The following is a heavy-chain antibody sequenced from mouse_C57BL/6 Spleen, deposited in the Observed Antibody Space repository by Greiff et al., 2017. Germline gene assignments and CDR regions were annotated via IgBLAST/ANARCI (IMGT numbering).Heavy chain of an antibody. D-gene: IGHD1-1*01. CDR1: GFTFNTYA. J-gene: IGHJ4*01. V-gene: IGHV10-3*01. CDR2: VRSKSSNYAT. Sequence: EVQLVESGGGLVQPKGSLKLSCAASGFTFNTYAMHWVRQAPGRGLEWVARVRSKSSNYATYYADSVKDRFTISRDDSQSMLYLQMNNLKTEETAMYYCVRADYDGSRRDAMDYWGQGTSVTVSS. CDR3: VRADYDGSRRDAMDY.